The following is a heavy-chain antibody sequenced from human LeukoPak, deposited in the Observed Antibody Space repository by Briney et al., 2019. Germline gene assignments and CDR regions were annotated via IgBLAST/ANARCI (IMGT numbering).Heavy chain of an antibody. CDR2: IYPGGSDT. CDR1: GYSFTSYW. D-gene: IGHD1-7*01. Sequence: GESLKISCKGSGYSFTSYWIGWVRQMPGKGLEWMGIIYPGGSDTRYSPSFQGQVTISADKSISTAYLQWSSLKASDTAMYYCARMAGTTVYYYYMDVWGKGTTVTVSS. CDR3: ARMAGTTVYYYYMDV. V-gene: IGHV5-51*01. J-gene: IGHJ6*03.